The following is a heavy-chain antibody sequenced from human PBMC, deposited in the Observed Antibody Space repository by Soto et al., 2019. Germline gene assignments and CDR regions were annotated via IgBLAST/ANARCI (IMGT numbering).Heavy chain of an antibody. CDR1: GGSISSGGYY. Sequence: PSETLSLTCTVSGGSISSGGYYWSWIRQHPGKGLEWIGYIYYSGGTYYNPSLKSRVTISVDTSKNQFSLKLNSVTAADTAVYYCARRSTTNYFDYWGQGALVTVSS. CDR2: IYYSGGT. CDR3: ARRSTTNYFDY. J-gene: IGHJ4*02. D-gene: IGHD2-2*01. V-gene: IGHV4-31*03.